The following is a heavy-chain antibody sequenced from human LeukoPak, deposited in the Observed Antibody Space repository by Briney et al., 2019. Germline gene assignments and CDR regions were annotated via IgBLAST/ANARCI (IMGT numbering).Heavy chain of an antibody. D-gene: IGHD2-2*01. CDR1: GGSISSTSYY. CDR3: ARESTDIVVVPAAPDAFDI. J-gene: IGHJ3*02. CDR2: IYYSGST. Sequence: SETLSLTCSVSGGSISSTSYYWGWIRQPPGKGLEWIGSIYYSGSTYYNPSLKSRLTISVDTSKNQFSLKLSSVTAADTAVYYCARESTDIVVVPAAPDAFDIWGQGTMVTVSS. V-gene: IGHV4-39*02.